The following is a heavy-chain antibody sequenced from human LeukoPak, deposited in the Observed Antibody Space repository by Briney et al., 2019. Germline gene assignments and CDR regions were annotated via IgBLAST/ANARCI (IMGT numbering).Heavy chain of an antibody. D-gene: IGHD6-19*01. CDR2: ITSSGSII. CDR3: ARVKGQWLVLGAFDI. CDR1: GFTFSHFY. J-gene: IGHJ3*02. V-gene: IGHV3-11*04. Sequence: KPGGSLRFSFAASGVSLSGFTFSHFYMNWIRQAPGKGPGGISSITSSGSIIFYADSVKGRFTISRDNAKNSLYLQMNSLRAEDTAVYYCARVKGQWLVLGAFDIWGQGTMVTVSS.